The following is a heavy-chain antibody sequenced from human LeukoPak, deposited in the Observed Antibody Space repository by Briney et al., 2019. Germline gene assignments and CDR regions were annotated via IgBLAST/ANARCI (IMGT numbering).Heavy chain of an antibody. CDR2: ISAYNGNT. J-gene: IGHJ4*02. CDR3: ARAEEIRLWSYYFDY. D-gene: IGHD5-18*01. Sequence: GASVKVSCXASGYTFTSYGISWVRQAPGQGLEWMGWISAYNGNTNYAQKLQGRVTMTTDTSTSTAYMELRSLRSDDTAVYYCARAEEIRLWSYYFDYWGQGTLVTVSS. CDR1: GYTFTSYG. V-gene: IGHV1-18*01.